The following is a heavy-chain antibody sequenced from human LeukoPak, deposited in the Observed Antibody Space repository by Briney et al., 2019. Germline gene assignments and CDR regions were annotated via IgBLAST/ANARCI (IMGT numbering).Heavy chain of an antibody. CDR1: GYTFTGYY. V-gene: IGHV1-2*02. CDR2: INPNSGGT. Sequence: ASVKVSCKASGYTFTGYYMHWVRQAPGQGLEWMGWINPNSGGTNYAQKFQGRVTMTRDTSISTAYMELSRLRSEDTAVYYCARPGGDGYNLPLDYWGQGTLVTVSS. J-gene: IGHJ4*02. D-gene: IGHD5-12*01. CDR3: ARPGGDGYNLPLDY.